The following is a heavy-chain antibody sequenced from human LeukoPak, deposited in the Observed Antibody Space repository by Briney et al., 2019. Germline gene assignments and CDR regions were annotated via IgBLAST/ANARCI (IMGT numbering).Heavy chain of an antibody. V-gene: IGHV4-34*01. D-gene: IGHD6-19*01. Sequence: SETLSLTCAVYGGSFSGYYWSWIRQPPGKGLEWIGEINHSGSTNYNPSLKSRVTISVDTSKNQFSLKLSSVTAADTAVYYCARGLADPTSYYYYMDVWGKGTTVTVSS. CDR3: ARGLADPTSYYYYMDV. J-gene: IGHJ6*03. CDR1: GGSFSGYY. CDR2: INHSGST.